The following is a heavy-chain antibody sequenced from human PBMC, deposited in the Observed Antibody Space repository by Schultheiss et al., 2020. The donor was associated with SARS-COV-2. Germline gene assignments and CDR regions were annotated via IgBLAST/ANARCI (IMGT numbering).Heavy chain of an antibody. CDR2: INHSGST. D-gene: IGHD1/OR15-1a*01. J-gene: IGHJ4*02. CDR1: GGSFSGYY. CDR3: AMRYWHIDY. Sequence: SETLSLTCAVYGGSFSGYYWSWIRQSPGTGLELIGEINHSGSTNYKQSLKSRVTISVDTSKHQLSLRLSSVTAADTAVYYCAMRYWHIDYWGQGTLVTVSS. V-gene: IGHV4-34*01.